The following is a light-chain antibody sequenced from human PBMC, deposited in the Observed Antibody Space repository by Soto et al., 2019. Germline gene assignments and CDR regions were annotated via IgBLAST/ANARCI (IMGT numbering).Light chain of an antibody. Sequence: EIVLTQSPCTPAFSPGGRGTLSCRARQSVSGNVLARYQQKPGQSPRLRIFDASTRATGIPDKFTGRRSGTESYLTTNRLESEDFAVYYCQFYGDPPTSFRQGTQVEIK. CDR2: DAS. CDR1: QSVSGNV. CDR3: QFYGDPPTS. J-gene: IGKJ1*01. V-gene: IGKV3-20*01.